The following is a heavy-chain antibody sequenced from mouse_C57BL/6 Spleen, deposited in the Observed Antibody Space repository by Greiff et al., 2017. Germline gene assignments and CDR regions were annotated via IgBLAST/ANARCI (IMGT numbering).Heavy chain of an antibody. CDR3: ARGLGVFDY. J-gene: IGHJ2*01. CDR2: ISYDGSN. D-gene: IGHD3-3*01. V-gene: IGHV3-6*01. CDR1: GYSITSGYY. Sequence: EVKLQESGPGLVKPSQSLSLTCSATGYSITSGYYWNWIRQFPGNKLEWMGYISYDGSNNYNPSLKNRISITRDTSKNQFFLKLNSVTTEDTATYYCARGLGVFDYWGQGTTLTVAS.